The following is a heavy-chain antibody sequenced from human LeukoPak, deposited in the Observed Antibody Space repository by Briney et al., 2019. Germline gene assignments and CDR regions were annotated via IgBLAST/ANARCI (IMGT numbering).Heavy chain of an antibody. Sequence: QPGGSLRLSCAASGFTFSSYAMHWVRQAPGKGLEWVAVISYDGSNKYYADSVKGRFTISRDNSKNTLYLQMNSLRAEDTAVYYCAREAIVGAAFDIWGQGTMVTVSS. D-gene: IGHD1-26*01. J-gene: IGHJ3*02. CDR2: ISYDGSNK. CDR1: GFTFSSYA. CDR3: AREAIVGAAFDI. V-gene: IGHV3-30-3*01.